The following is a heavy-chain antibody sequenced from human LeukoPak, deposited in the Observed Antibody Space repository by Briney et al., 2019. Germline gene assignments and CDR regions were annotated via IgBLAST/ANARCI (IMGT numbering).Heavy chain of an antibody. CDR3: ATTTVTTPFAFDI. V-gene: IGHV4-30-2*01. Sequence: SQTLSLTCAVSGGSISSGGYSWSRIRQPPGKGLEWIGYIYHSGSTYYNPSLKSRVTISVDRSKNQFSLKLSSVTAADTAVYYCATTTVTTPFAFDIWGQGTMVTVSS. CDR2: IYHSGST. CDR1: GGSISSGGYS. D-gene: IGHD4-17*01. J-gene: IGHJ3*02.